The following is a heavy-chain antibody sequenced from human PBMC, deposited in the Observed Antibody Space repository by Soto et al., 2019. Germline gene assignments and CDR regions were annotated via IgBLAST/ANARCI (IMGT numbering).Heavy chain of an antibody. CDR3: AKDPGL. J-gene: IGHJ4*02. CDR1: GFTFSSYG. V-gene: IGHV3-30*18. CDR2: ISYDGSNK. Sequence: QVQLVESGGGVVQPGRSLRLSCAASGFTFSSYGMHWVRQAPGKGLEWVAVISYDGSNKYYADSVKGRFTISRDNSKNTLYLQMNSLRAEDTAVYYCAKDPGLWGQGTLVTVSS.